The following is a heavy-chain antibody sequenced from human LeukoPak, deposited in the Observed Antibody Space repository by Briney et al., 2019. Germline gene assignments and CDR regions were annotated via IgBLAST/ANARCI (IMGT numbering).Heavy chain of an antibody. V-gene: IGHV4-39*01. CDR3: ARQIRASSGYPSAFGY. Sequence: SETLSLTCTVSGGSISSSSYYWGWIRQPPGKGLEWIGSIYYSGSTYYNPSLKSRVTISVDTSKNQFSLKLSSVTAADTAVYYCARQIRASSGYPSAFGYWGQGTLVTVSS. CDR2: IYYSGST. D-gene: IGHD3-22*01. CDR1: GGSISSSSYY. J-gene: IGHJ4*02.